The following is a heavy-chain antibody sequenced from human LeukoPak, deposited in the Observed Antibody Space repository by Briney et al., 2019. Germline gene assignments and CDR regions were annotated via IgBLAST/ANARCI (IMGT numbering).Heavy chain of an antibody. V-gene: IGHV3-7*01. CDR1: GVIFCTYW. D-gene: IGHD6-19*01. J-gene: IGHJ1*01. Sequence: SGGALRLSFEVSGVIFCTYWMTWVRPAPGKGVGWGATITRDGNEKYYVDSVKGRFTISRDNAKDSLCLQMNSLRAEDTAVYYCARESSGWSEYFQHWGQGTLVTVSS. CDR3: ARESSGWSEYFQH. CDR2: ITRDGNEK.